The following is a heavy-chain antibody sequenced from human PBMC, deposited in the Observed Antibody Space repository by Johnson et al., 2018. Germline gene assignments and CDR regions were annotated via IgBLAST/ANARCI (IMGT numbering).Heavy chain of an antibody. CDR2: FKSEGTIA. J-gene: IGHJ1*01. CDR3: AAWSGDSRDLEH. D-gene: IGHD3-3*01. Sequence: VQLVESGENVVQPGGSQSLSCAASGITLSTYWLHWARQAPGKGLVWVSHFKSEGTIAAYADSVKGRFTISRDNAKNTLYLQMNSLRAEDTAVYFCAAWSGDSRDLEHWGQGTLVTVSS. CDR1: GITLSTYW. V-gene: IGHV3-74*02.